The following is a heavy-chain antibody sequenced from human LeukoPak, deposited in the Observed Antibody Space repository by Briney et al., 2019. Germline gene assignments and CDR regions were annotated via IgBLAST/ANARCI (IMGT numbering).Heavy chain of an antibody. Sequence: PSETLSLTCNVSGGSISSYYWNWIRQPPGKVLEWIGYIYYSGSTNYNPSLKSRVTISVDTSKNQFSLKLSSVTAADTAVYYCARDRSSSWSFDYWGQVTLVTVSS. CDR1: GGSISSYY. V-gene: IGHV4-59*01. J-gene: IGHJ4*02. D-gene: IGHD6-13*01. CDR2: IYYSGST. CDR3: ARDRSSSWSFDY.